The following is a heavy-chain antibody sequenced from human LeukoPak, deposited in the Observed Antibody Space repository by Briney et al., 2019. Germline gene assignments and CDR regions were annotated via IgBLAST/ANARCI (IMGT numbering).Heavy chain of an antibody. Sequence: GGSLRLSCAASGFTFSRFWMSWVRQAPGKGLEWVANIKQDGSEKYYVDSVKGRFTISRDNAKNSLYLQMNSLRAEDTAVFYCARDGTYTDYDPDFDIWGQGTLVTGSP. V-gene: IGHV3-7*04. J-gene: IGHJ4*02. CDR2: IKQDGSEK. D-gene: IGHD5-12*01. CDR1: GFTFSRFW. CDR3: ARDGTYTDYDPDFDI.